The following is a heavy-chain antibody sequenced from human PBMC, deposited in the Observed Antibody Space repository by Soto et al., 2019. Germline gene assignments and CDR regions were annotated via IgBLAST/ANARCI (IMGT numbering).Heavy chain of an antibody. J-gene: IGHJ3*02. CDR3: AKDCTGASCSFDI. Sequence: ASVKVSCKASGYTFSSYHISWVRQAPGQGLEWMGWISAYNGNTSYAQKLQGRVTMITDTSTSTAYMELRSLRSDDTAVYYCAKDCTGASCSFDIWGQGTMVTVSS. D-gene: IGHD2-15*01. CDR1: GYTFSSYH. V-gene: IGHV1-18*01. CDR2: ISAYNGNT.